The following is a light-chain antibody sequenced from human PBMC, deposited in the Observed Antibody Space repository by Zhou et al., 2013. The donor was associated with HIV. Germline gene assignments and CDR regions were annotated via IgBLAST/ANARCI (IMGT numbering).Light chain of an antibody. CDR3: QQANSFPPT. CDR1: QSIDGY. V-gene: IGKV1-39*01. J-gene: IGKJ5*01. CDR2: TAS. Sequence: DIQVTQSPSSLSASVGDRVTISCRTSQSIDGYLNWYQQRPGKAPKLLIYTASSLQSGVPSRFSGSGYGTDFTLTISSLRPEDLATYYCQQANSFPPTFGQGTRLEIK.